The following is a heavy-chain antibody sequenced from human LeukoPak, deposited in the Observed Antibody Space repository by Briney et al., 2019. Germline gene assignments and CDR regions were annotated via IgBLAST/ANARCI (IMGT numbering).Heavy chain of an antibody. Sequence: GASVKVSCTASGYTFTIYGISWVRQAPGQGLEWMGWISAYNGNTNYAQKLQGRVTMTTDTSTSTAYMELRSLRSDDTAVYYCARDVSGSYWYYYYGMDVWGQGTTVTVSS. J-gene: IGHJ6*02. CDR3: ARDVSGSYWYYYYGMDV. D-gene: IGHD1-26*01. CDR1: GYTFTIYG. V-gene: IGHV1-18*01. CDR2: ISAYNGNT.